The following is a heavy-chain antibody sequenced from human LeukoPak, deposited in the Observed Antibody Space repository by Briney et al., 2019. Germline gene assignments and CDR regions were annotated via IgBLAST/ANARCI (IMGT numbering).Heavy chain of an antibody. Sequence: PSQTLSLTCTVSGGSISSGGYYWSWIRQHPGKGLEWIGYIYYSGSTYYNPSLKSRVTISVDTSKNQFSLELSSVTAADTAVYYCARNGVYGSGSHFDYWGQGTLVTVSS. D-gene: IGHD3-10*01. CDR3: ARNGVYGSGSHFDY. CDR2: IYYSGST. V-gene: IGHV4-31*03. CDR1: GGSISSGGYY. J-gene: IGHJ4*02.